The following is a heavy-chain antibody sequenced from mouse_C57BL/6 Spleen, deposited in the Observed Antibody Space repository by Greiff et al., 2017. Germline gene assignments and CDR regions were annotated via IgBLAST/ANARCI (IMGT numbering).Heavy chain of an antibody. Sequence: VQLQQSGTVLARPGASVKMSCKTSGYTFTSYWMHWVKQRPGQGLEWIGAIYPGNSDTSYNQKFKGKAKLTAVTSASTAYMELSSLTNEDSAVYYCTRPYYSNYVAMDYWCQGTSVTVSS. V-gene: IGHV1-5*01. D-gene: IGHD2-5*01. CDR2: IYPGNSDT. J-gene: IGHJ4*01. CDR1: GYTFTSYW. CDR3: TRPYYSNYVAMDY.